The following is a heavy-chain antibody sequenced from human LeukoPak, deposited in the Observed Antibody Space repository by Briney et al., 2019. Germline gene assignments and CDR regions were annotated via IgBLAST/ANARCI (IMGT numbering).Heavy chain of an antibody. Sequence: GGSLRLSCAASGFSFSSYAMHWVRQAPGKGLEWVAAMSYDGSNKYHADSVKGRFTISRDNSKNMLYLQMTGLRAEDTAVYYCAGTTGTYYMDVWGKGTTVTVSS. V-gene: IGHV3-30-3*01. J-gene: IGHJ6*03. CDR2: MSYDGSNK. D-gene: IGHD1-1*01. CDR3: AGTTGTYYMDV. CDR1: GFSFSSYA.